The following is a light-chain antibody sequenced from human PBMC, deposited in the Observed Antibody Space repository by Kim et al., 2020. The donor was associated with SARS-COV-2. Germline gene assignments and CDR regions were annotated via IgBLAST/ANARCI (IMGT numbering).Light chain of an antibody. CDR3: QQYYRSPTA. V-gene: IGKV3-20*01. J-gene: IGKJ2*01. CDR1: PGCSDDF. Sequence: FAPGERTPPYFMVSPGCSDDFFAWYQQNSGQAPTLLIYAVPDRATGLPDMFSGSGSGTDFTLPLRRLEPEDFAMYYCQQYYRSPTAFGQGTNLE. CDR2: AVP.